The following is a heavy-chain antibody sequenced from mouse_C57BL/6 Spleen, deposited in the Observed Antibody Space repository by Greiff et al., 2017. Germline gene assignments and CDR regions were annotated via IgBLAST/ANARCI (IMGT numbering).Heavy chain of an antibody. Sequence: DVHLVESGGGLVKPGGSLKLSCAASGFTFSDYGMHWVRQAPEKGLEWVAYISSGSSTIYYADTVKGRFTISRDNAKNTLFLQMTSLRSEDTAMYYCARGVGARAMDYWGQGTSVTVSS. V-gene: IGHV5-17*01. J-gene: IGHJ4*01. CDR3: ARGVGARAMDY. D-gene: IGHD1-1*01. CDR2: ISSGSSTI. CDR1: GFTFSDYG.